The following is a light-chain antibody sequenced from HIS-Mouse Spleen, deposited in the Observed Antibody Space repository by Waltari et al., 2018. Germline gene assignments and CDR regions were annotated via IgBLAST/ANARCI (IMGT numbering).Light chain of an antibody. Sequence: DIVMTQSPLSLPVTPGEPASISCRSSQSLLHSNGYNYLDWYLQKPGQSPQLLSALGSNRGSGVPDRFSGSGSGTDFTLKISRVEAEDVGVYYCMQALQTPPYTFGQGTKLEIK. V-gene: IGKV2-28*01. CDR1: QSLLHSNGYNY. CDR3: MQALQTPPYT. J-gene: IGKJ2*01. CDR2: LGS.